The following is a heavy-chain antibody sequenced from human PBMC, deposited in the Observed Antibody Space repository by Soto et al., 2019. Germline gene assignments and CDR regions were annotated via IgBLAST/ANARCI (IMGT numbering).Heavy chain of an antibody. V-gene: IGHV3-7*05. J-gene: IGHJ6*02. Sequence: PGGSLRLSCAASGFNFSSYWMSWVRQAPGKGLEWVANIKQDGSEKYYVDSVKGRFTISRDNAKNSLYLQMNSLRAEDTAVYYCARDFDGMDVWGQGTTVTVSS. CDR3: ARDFDGMDV. CDR1: GFNFSSYW. CDR2: IKQDGSEK.